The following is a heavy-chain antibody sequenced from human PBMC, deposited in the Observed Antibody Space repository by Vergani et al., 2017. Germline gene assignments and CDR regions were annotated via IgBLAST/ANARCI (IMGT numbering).Heavy chain of an antibody. J-gene: IGHJ6*02. CDR1: GGTFSSYA. CDR2: ISPIFGTA. D-gene: IGHD4-17*01. CDR3: AGATRGGEIDYYYYGMDV. V-gene: IGHV1-69*18. Sequence: QVQLVQSGAEVKKPGSSVKVSCKASGGTFSSYAISWVRQAPGQGLEWMGRISPIFGTANYAQKFQGRVTITADETTSTAYMELSSLRAEDTAVYYCAGATRGGEIDYYYYGMDVWGQGTTVTVSS.